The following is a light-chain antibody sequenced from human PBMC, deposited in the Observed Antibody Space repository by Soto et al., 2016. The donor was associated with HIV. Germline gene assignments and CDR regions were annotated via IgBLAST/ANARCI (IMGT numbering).Light chain of an antibody. CDR1: QGIDSY. CDR3: QQVYAYPRT. CDR2: ASS. J-gene: IGKJ1*01. Sequence: IQMTQSPSSLSASIGERVTFTCRASQGIDSYLAWYQLKPGTAPKLLIYASSTLQSGVPSRFSGSGSGTEFTLTITSLQPEDFATYYCQQVYAYPRTFGQGTKV. V-gene: IGKV1-9*01.